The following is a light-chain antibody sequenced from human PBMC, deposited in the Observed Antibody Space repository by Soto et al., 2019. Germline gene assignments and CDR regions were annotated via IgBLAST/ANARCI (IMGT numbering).Light chain of an antibody. CDR3: VQHCSSPYT. J-gene: IGKJ2*01. CDR1: QSVLYSSSSKKC. V-gene: IGKV4-1*01. CDR2: WAS. Sequence: DIVMTQSPDSLPVSLGERATINCKSSQSVLYSSSSKKCLVWYQKKPGQPPKVPIYWASTRASGVPHRFSGGGFGTDYTLTIGNLQADDVAVYYGVQHCSSPYTFGQGTKLEI.